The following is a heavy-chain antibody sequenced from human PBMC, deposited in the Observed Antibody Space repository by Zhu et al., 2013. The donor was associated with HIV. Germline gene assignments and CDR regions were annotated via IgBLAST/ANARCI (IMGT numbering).Heavy chain of an antibody. CDR1: GGTFSSYA. CDR2: IIPIFGTA. D-gene: IGHD3-16*02. Sequence: QVQLXQSGAEVKKPGSSVKVSCKASGGTFSSYAISWVRQAPGQGLEWMGGIIPIFGTANYAQKFQGRVTITADKSTSTAYMELSSLRSEDTAVYYCATTLGYYDYVWGSYHLDYWGQGTLVTVSS. CDR3: ATTLGYYDYVWGSYHLDY. J-gene: IGHJ4*02. V-gene: IGHV1-69*06.